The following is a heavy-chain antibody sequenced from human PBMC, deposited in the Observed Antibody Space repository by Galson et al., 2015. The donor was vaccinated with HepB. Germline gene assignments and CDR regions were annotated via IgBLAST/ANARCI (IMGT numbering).Heavy chain of an antibody. J-gene: IGHJ6*03. CDR2: IYYSGST. Sequence: ETLSLTCTVSGGSISSYYWSWIRQPPGKGLEWIGYIYYSGSTNYNPSLKSRVTISVDTSKNQFSLKLSSVTAADTAVYYCARDRRYSGYDLELPYYYYMDVWGKGTTVTVSS. CDR3: ARDRRYSGYDLELPYYYYMDV. D-gene: IGHD5-12*01. CDR1: GGSISSYY. V-gene: IGHV4-59*01.